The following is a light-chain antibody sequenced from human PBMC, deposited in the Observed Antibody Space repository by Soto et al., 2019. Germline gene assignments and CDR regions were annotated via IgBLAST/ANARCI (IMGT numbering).Light chain of an antibody. V-gene: IGLV2-8*01. CDR1: SSDVGGYNY. CDR3: SSYAGSNNWAV. CDR2: EDT. J-gene: IGLJ3*02. Sequence: QSALTQPPSASGSPGQSVTISCTGTSSDVGGYNYVSWYQQHPGKAPKLIIYEDTKRPSGVPDRFTGSKSGNTASLTVSGLQAEDKADYYCSSYAGSNNWAVFGGGTKLTVL.